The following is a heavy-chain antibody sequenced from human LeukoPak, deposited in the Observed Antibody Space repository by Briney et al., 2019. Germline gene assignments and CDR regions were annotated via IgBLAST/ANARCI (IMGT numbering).Heavy chain of an antibody. CDR1: GFTFSSYA. CDR2: FSGSGGST. CDR3: AKRRYDSSGHFDS. V-gene: IGHV3-23*01. J-gene: IGHJ4*02. D-gene: IGHD3-22*01. Sequence: PGGSLRLSCAASGFTFSSYAMSWVRQAPGKGLEWVSAFSGSGGSTYYADSVKGRFTISRDNSKNTLYLQMNSLRAEDTAVYFCAKRRYDSSGHFDSWGQGTLVTVSS.